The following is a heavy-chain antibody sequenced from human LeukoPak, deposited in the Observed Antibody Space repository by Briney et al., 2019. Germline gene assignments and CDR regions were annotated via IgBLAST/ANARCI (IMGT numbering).Heavy chain of an antibody. CDR1: GYTFTSYG. V-gene: IGHV1-18*01. Sequence: ASVKVSCKASGYTFTSYGISWVRQAPGQGLEWMGWISAYNGNTNYAQKHQGRVTMTTDTSTSTAYMELRSLRSDDTAVYYCARVYSSSWYSKGGTDYWGQGTLVTVSS. CDR3: ARVYSSSWYSKGGTDY. D-gene: IGHD6-13*01. CDR2: ISAYNGNT. J-gene: IGHJ4*02.